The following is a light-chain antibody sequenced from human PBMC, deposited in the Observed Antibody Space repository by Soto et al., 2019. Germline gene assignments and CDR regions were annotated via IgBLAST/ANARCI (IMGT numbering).Light chain of an antibody. Sequence: QPVLTQPPSVSGAPGQRVTISCTGSSSNIGAGYDVHWYPQLPGTAPKLLIYGNSNRPSGVPDRFSGSKSGTSASLAITGLQAEDEADYYCQSYDSSLSGVVFGGGTKLTVL. CDR1: SSNIGAGYD. J-gene: IGLJ2*01. CDR3: QSYDSSLSGVV. V-gene: IGLV1-40*01. CDR2: GNS.